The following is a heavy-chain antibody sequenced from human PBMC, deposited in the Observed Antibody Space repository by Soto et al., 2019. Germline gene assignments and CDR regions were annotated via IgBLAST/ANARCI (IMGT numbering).Heavy chain of an antibody. CDR1: GYSFTSYW. J-gene: IGHJ4*02. Sequence: GESLKISCKGCGYSFTSYWISWVRQMPGKGLEWMGKIDPSDSYTNYSPSFQGHVTISADKSISTAYLQWSSLEASDTAMYYCARHNGVEMTTIWAVDYSGQRTLVTVSS. CDR2: IDPSDSYT. CDR3: ARHNGVEMTTIWAVDY. V-gene: IGHV5-10-1*01. D-gene: IGHD4-4*01.